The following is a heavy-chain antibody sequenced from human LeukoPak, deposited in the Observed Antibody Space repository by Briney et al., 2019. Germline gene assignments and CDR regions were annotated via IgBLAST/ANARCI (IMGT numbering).Heavy chain of an antibody. Sequence: SETLSLTCTVSGGSISSYYWSWIRQPPGKGLEWIGYFYSGGRSNFNPSLTSRVTMSVDTSKNQFSLKLNSVTAADTAVYYCARHGPSRFFDYWGQGALVTVSS. CDR2: FYSGGRS. J-gene: IGHJ4*02. CDR1: GGSISSYY. CDR3: ARHGPSRFFDY. V-gene: IGHV4-59*08. D-gene: IGHD2-2*01.